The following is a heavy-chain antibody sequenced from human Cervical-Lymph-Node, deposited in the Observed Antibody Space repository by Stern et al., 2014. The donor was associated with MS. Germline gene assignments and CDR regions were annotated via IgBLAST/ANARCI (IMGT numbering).Heavy chain of an antibody. Sequence: QMQLVQSGSELKKPGASVQVSCKASGYTFTSYAIHWVRQAPGQGLQWMGGINTQTGNPTYAQGFTGHFVFSLDTSVNKAYLQISSLKPEDTAVYYCARAYSSGYYYFDSWGQGTLVTVSS. V-gene: IGHV7-4-1*02. D-gene: IGHD6-19*01. CDR2: INTQTGNP. CDR3: ARAYSSGYYYFDS. CDR1: GYTFTSYA. J-gene: IGHJ4*02.